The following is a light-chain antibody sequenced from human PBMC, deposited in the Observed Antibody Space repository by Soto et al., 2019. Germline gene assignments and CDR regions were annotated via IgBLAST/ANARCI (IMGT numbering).Light chain of an antibody. CDR2: AAS. CDR3: KQFKSYPIT. Sequence: IQWTQSPSSLSASVGARSTITGRASQDIGIYLAWYQQKPGKAPNLLIYAASSLQNGVPSTFSGSGSGTEFTLTISSLQPEDFGTYYCKQFKSYPITFGKGTRLDIK. CDR1: QDIGIY. J-gene: IGKJ5*01. V-gene: IGKV1-9*01.